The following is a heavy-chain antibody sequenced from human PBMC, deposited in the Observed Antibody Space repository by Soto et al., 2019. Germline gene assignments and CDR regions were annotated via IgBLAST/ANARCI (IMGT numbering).Heavy chain of an antibody. Sequence: ASVKVSCKASGYTFTSYYMHWVRQAPGQGLEWMGIINPSGGSTSYAQKFQGRVTMTRDTSTSTVYMELSSLRSEDTAVYYCARWRRAGLITMIGKGSHGMDVWGQGTTVTVSS. D-gene: IGHD3-22*01. CDR3: ARWRRAGLITMIGKGSHGMDV. CDR2: INPSGGST. V-gene: IGHV1-46*01. J-gene: IGHJ6*02. CDR1: GYTFTSYY.